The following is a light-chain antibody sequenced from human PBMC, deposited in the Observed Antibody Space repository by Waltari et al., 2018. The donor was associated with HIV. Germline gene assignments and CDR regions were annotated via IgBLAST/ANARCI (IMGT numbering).Light chain of an antibody. CDR3: QTWGTGIRV. J-gene: IGLJ3*02. V-gene: IGLV4-69*01. CDR2: LNSDGSH. Sequence: QLVLTQSPSASASLGASVKLTCTLSSGHSSYAIAWHQQQPEKGPRYLMKLNSDGSHSKGDGIPDRFSGSSSGAERYLTISSRQFEDEADYYCQTWGTGIRVFGGGTKLTVL. CDR1: SGHSSYA.